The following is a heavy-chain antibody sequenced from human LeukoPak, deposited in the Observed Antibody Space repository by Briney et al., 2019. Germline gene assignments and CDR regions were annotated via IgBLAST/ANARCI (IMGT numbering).Heavy chain of an antibody. CDR3: AKSNGYGLVDI. V-gene: IGHV4-34*01. CDR2: INHSGST. D-gene: IGHD3-10*01. J-gene: IGHJ3*02. Sequence: PSETLSLTCAVYGGSFSGYYWSWIRQPPGKGLEWIGEINHSGSTNYNPSLKSRVTISVDTSKNQFSLRLNSVTAADTAVYYCAKSNGYGLVDIWGQGTMVTVSS. CDR1: GGSFSGYY.